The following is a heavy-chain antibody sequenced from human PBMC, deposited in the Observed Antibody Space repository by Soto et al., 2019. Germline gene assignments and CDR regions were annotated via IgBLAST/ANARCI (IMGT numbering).Heavy chain of an antibody. Sequence: SETLSLTCAVYGGSFSGYYWSWIRQPPGKGLEWIGEINHSGSTNYNPSLKSRVTISVDTSKNQFSLKLSSVTAADTAVYYCARLIRFLEWLIPMGSGMDVWGQGTTVTV. CDR2: INHSGST. J-gene: IGHJ6*02. CDR3: ARLIRFLEWLIPMGSGMDV. V-gene: IGHV4-34*01. D-gene: IGHD3-3*01. CDR1: GGSFSGYY.